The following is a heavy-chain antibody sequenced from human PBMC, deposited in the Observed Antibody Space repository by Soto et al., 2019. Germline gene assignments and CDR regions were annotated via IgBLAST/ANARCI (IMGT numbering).Heavy chain of an antibody. V-gene: IGHV1-46*01. J-gene: IGHJ5*02. CDR3: SRGQSGQDLAWWFDP. CDR2: IDPTGGRT. D-gene: IGHD1-26*01. Sequence: QAQLVQSAAEVKKPGASVKVSCKASGHSITSHYMHWVRQAPGQGLEWMGTIDPTGGRTNYAQKFQGGDAMNRDTSTRTGYMELRSLTSEDTAVYYCSRGQSGQDLAWWFDPWGQGTLVTVSS. CDR1: GHSITSHY.